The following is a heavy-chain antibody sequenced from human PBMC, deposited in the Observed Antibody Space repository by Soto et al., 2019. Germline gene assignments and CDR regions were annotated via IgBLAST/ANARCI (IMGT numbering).Heavy chain of an antibody. V-gene: IGHV3-23*01. CDR1: GFTFSSYA. D-gene: IGHD3-22*01. CDR3: ARGWDDSSGYYSNFDY. J-gene: IGHJ4*02. CDR2: ISGSGGST. Sequence: SGGSLRLSCAASGFTFSSYAMSWVRQAPGKGLEWVSAISGSGGSTYYADSVKGRFTISRDNSKNTLYLQMNSLRAEDTAVYYCARGWDDSSGYYSNFDYWDQEALLTVSS.